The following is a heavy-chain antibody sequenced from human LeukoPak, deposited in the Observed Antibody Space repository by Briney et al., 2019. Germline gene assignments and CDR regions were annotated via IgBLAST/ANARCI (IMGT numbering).Heavy chain of an antibody. Sequence: GGSLRLSCVASEFNFFSFGMQWVRQAPGKGLVWVSRIFTDGSTTSYADSVKGRFTISRDNAKDTLYLQMNSLRAEDTAVYYCARELPREVTLDYWGQGTLVTVSP. CDR1: EFNFFSFG. D-gene: IGHD2-21*02. V-gene: IGHV3-74*01. CDR2: IFTDGSTT. CDR3: ARELPREVTLDY. J-gene: IGHJ4*01.